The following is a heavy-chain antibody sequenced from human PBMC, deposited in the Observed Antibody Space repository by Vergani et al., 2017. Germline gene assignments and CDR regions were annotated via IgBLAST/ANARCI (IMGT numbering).Heavy chain of an antibody. CDR3: ARGNCGVNCPKYNWLAP. V-gene: IGHV4-4*07. J-gene: IGHJ5*02. CDR1: GGSMSDFY. Sequence: QVQLQESCPGVVKPSDTLSLTCTVSGGSMSDFYWTWIRQPAGRGLEWIGRIYPNGNGNYNESLRSRLTMSIDTSRSQFSLRLSSVTAADTAVYYCARGNCGVNCPKYNWLAPWGRGILVTVSS. D-gene: IGHD2-21*01. CDR2: IYPNGNG.